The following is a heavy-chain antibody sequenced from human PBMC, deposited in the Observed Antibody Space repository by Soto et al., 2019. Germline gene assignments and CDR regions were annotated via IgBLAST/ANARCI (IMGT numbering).Heavy chain of an antibody. J-gene: IGHJ6*02. CDR3: ARAHYGDYGYGMDV. D-gene: IGHD4-17*01. Sequence: QLQLQQSGSGLVKPSQTLSLTCAVSGGSISSGGYSWSWIRQPPAKGQEWIGYIYHSGTTYYNPSLKSRVTISVDRSKNQFSLKLSSVTASDTAEYYCARAHYGDYGYGMDVWGQGTTITVS. CDR1: GGSISSGGYS. CDR2: IYHSGTT. V-gene: IGHV4-30-2*01.